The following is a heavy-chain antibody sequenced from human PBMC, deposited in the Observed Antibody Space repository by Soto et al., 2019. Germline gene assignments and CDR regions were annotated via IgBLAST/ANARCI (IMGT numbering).Heavy chain of an antibody. V-gene: IGHV1-3*01. CDR1: GYSFTTYT. CDR3: ARDMVRSLEWTYMYYFDC. Sequence: GASVKVSCKASGYSFTTYTMHWVRQAPGQGLEWMGWINVGNGDTKYSQRFQGRVTITRDTSARTAYMDLSSLRSDDTAVYYCARDMVRSLEWTYMYYFDCWGQGTLVTVSS. J-gene: IGHJ4*02. CDR2: INVGNGDT. D-gene: IGHD3-3*01.